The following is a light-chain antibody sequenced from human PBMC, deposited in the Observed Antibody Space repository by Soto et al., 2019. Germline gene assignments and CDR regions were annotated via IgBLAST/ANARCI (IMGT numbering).Light chain of an antibody. CDR1: QSISGW. J-gene: IGKJ1*01. CDR2: DAS. CDR3: QQYKSYSWT. Sequence: DIQMTQSPSTLSASVGDRVTITCRASQSISGWLAWYQQKPGKPPKLLIYDASSLEGGVPSRFSGSGSGTEFTLTISSLQPDDFATYYCQQYKSYSWTFGQGTKVDIK. V-gene: IGKV1-5*01.